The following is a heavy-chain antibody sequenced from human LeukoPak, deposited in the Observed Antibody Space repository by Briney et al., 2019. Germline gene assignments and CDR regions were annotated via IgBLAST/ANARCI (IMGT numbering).Heavy chain of an antibody. Sequence: GASVKVSCKVSGYTLTELSMHWVRQAPGKGLEWMGGFDPEDGETIYAQKFQGRVTMTGDTSTDTAYMELSSLRSEDTAVYYCATPIGFGESYFDYWGQGTLVTVSS. CDR2: FDPEDGET. D-gene: IGHD3-10*01. CDR3: ATPIGFGESYFDY. V-gene: IGHV1-24*01. CDR1: GYTLTELS. J-gene: IGHJ4*02.